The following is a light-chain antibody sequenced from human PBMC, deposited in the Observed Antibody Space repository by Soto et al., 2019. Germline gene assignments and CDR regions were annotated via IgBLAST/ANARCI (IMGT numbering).Light chain of an antibody. Sequence: DIQMTQSPPTLSASVGDRVTITCRASQSISSWLAWYQQKPGKAPKLLIYKASSLESGVPSRFSGSGSGTEFTLTISSLQPDDFATYYCQQYNSYPLTFGGGT. CDR3: QQYNSYPLT. J-gene: IGKJ4*01. CDR1: QSISSW. CDR2: KAS. V-gene: IGKV1-5*03.